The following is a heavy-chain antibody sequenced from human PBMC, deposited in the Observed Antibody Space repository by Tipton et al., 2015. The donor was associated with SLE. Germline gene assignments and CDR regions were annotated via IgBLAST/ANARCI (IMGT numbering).Heavy chain of an antibody. J-gene: IGHJ4*02. CDR1: GGSISRIGYY. CDR3: AREILRDYGSAWGPDY. CDR2: IYHTGST. D-gene: IGHD6-19*01. Sequence: TLSLTCTVSGGSISRIGYYWSWIRQHPGKGLEWIGYIYHTGSTYYNPSLESRLTISIDTSKNQFSLRLTSMTPADTALYYCAREILRDYGSAWGPDYWGQGTLVTVSS. V-gene: IGHV4-31*03.